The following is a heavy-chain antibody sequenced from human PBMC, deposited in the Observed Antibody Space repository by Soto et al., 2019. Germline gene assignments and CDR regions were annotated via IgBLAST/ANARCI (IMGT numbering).Heavy chain of an antibody. V-gene: IGHV4-4*02. CDR1: GVSISNKNW. CDR3: ARGGFGLAFDGDEYAFDI. Sequence: QVQLQASGPGLVKTSGTLSLTCTVSGVSISNKNWWSWVRQPPGNGLEWIGEVYPNGRTNYNSSLKSRVNMSIDKSKNQFSLNLYSVTAADTALYYCARGGFGLAFDGDEYAFDIWDQGTMVTVSS. D-gene: IGHD3-16*01. CDR2: VYPNGRT. J-gene: IGHJ3*02.